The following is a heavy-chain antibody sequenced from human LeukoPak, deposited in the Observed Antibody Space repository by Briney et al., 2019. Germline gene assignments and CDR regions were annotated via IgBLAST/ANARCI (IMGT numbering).Heavy chain of an antibody. Sequence: SETLSLTCTVSGGSISSYYWSWIRQPPGKGLEWIGHIYYSGSTNYNPSLKSRVTISVDTSKNQFSLKLSSVTAADTAVYYCARLTDQYYYDSSGFYFDYWGQGTLVTVSS. CDR3: ARLTDQYYYDSSGFYFDY. D-gene: IGHD3-22*01. V-gene: IGHV4-59*01. CDR1: GGSISSYY. CDR2: IYYSGST. J-gene: IGHJ4*02.